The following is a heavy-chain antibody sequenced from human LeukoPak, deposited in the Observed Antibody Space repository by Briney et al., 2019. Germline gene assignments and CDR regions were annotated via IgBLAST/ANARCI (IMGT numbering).Heavy chain of an antibody. Sequence: PGRSLRLSCAASGFTFDDYAMHWVRQAPGKGLEWVSGISWNSGSIGYADSVKGRFTISRDNAKNSLYLQMNSLRAEDTDLYSCAKGYCSSTSCWGWFDPWGQGTLVTVSS. V-gene: IGHV3-9*01. CDR3: AKGYCSSTSCWGWFDP. J-gene: IGHJ5*02. CDR2: ISWNSGSI. CDR1: GFTFDDYA. D-gene: IGHD2-2*01.